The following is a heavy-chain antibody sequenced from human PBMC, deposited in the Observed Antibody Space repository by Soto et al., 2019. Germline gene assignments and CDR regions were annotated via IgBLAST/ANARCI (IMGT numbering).Heavy chain of an antibody. CDR3: TTDSDYDFWSGHIA. CDR2: ISGSGGTT. J-gene: IGHJ4*02. D-gene: IGHD3-3*01. Sequence: GGSLRLSCAASGVTFSSYAMSWVRQAPGKGLEWVSAISGSGGTTDYAAPVKGRFTISRDDSKNTLYLQMNSLKTEDTAVYYCTTDSDYDFWSGHIARGQGTLVTVSS. CDR1: GVTFSSYA. V-gene: IGHV3-23*01.